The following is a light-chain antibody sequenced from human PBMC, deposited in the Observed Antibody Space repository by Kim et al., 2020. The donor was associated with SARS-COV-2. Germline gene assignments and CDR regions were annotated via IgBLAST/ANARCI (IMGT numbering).Light chain of an antibody. J-gene: IGLJ2*01. CDR2: GED. CDR3: NSRDRSGNYVV. Sequence: SSELTQDPAVSVALGQTVRITCQGDSLRTYYASWYQQKPGQAPVLVMYGEDNRPSGIPDRFSGSNSENTASLTITGAQAEDEADYYCNSRDRSGNYVVFGGGTQLTFL. V-gene: IGLV3-19*01. CDR1: SLRTYY.